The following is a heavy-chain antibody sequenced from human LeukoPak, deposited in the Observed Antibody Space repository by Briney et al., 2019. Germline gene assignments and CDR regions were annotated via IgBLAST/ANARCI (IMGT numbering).Heavy chain of an antibody. CDR1: GFTLSNYA. D-gene: IGHD6-19*01. V-gene: IGHV3-23*01. CDR2: IDASGGAT. CDR3: AKGSGSGWYGWFAP. J-gene: IGHJ5*02. Sequence: GGSLRLSCAASGFTLSNYAMYWVRQPPGKGLEWVSTIDASGGATYYADSVKGRFTISRDNSKNTFYLQMNSLRAEDTAVYLCAKGSGSGWYGWFAPWGQGTLVTVSS.